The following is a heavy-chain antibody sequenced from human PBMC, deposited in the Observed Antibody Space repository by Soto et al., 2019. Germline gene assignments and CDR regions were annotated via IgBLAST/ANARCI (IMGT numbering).Heavy chain of an antibody. Sequence: QVQLVQSVAEVKKPGSSVKVSCKASGGTFSSYAISWVRQAPGQGLEWMGGIIPIFGTANYAQKFQGRVTITADESTNKPYIELSSLRSEDTAVYYCASLSNWNPNWFDPWGQGTLVTVSS. V-gene: IGHV1-69*12. J-gene: IGHJ5*02. D-gene: IGHD1-20*01. CDR2: IIPIFGTA. CDR3: ASLSNWNPNWFDP. CDR1: GGTFSSYA.